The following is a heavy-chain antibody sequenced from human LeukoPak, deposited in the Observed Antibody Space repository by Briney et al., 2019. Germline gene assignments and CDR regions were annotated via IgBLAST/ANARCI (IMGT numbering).Heavy chain of an antibody. J-gene: IGHJ5*02. V-gene: IGHV4-59*01. CDR3: ARGGITSDWLRFDP. Sequence: SETLSLTCTVSGGSISSYYWSWIRQPPGKGLEWIGYIYYSGSTNYNPSLKSRVTISVDTSKNQFSLKLSSVTAADTAVYYCARGGITSDWLRFDPWGQGTLVTVSS. CDR2: IYYSGST. CDR1: GGSISSYY. D-gene: IGHD6-19*01.